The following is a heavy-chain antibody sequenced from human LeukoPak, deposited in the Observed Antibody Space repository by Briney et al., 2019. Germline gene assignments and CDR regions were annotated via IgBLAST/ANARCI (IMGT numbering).Heavy chain of an antibody. Sequence: ASVKVSCKASGYTFTSYAMHWVRQAPGQRLEWMGWINAGNGNTKYSQEFQGRVTMTSDTSARTVYMELSSLRSEDTAIYECARIRDGYNDAYDIWGQGTVVTVPS. CDR3: ARIRDGYNDAYDI. D-gene: IGHD5-24*01. J-gene: IGHJ3*02. V-gene: IGHV1-3*03. CDR2: INAGNGNT. CDR1: GYTFTSYA.